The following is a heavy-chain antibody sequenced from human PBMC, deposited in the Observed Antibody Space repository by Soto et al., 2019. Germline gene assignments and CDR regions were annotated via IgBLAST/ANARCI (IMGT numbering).Heavy chain of an antibody. V-gene: IGHV3-11*05. CDR3: ARDHHRYSGYDYVDY. J-gene: IGHJ4*02. Sequence: QVQLVESGGGLVKPEGSLRLSCAASGFTFSDYYMSWIRQAPGKGLEWVSYISSSSSYTNYADSVKGRFTISRDNAKNSLYLQMNSLRAEDTAVYYCARDHHRYSGYDYVDYWGQGTLVTVSS. D-gene: IGHD5-12*01. CDR1: GFTFSDYY. CDR2: ISSSSSYT.